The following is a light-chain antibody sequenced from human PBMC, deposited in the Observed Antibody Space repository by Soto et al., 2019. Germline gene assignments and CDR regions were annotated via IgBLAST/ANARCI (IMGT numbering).Light chain of an antibody. J-gene: IGKJ2*01. CDR1: QSLVYSDGNTY. V-gene: IGKV2-30*01. Sequence: DVVMTQSPLSLPVTLGQPASISCRSSQSLVYSDGNTYLNWFHQRPGQSPRRLIYRISNRDSGVPDRFSGSGSGTDFTLKISRVEAEDVGVYYCGQATHPYAFGQGTKLEIK. CDR3: GQATHPYA. CDR2: RIS.